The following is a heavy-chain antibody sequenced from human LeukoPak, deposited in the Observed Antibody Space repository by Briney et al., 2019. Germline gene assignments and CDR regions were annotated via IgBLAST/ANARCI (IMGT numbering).Heavy chain of an antibody. V-gene: IGHV3-64*01. Sequence: GGSLRLFCSPSGFTFSSYSMHWVRQAPGKGLEYVSAISSSGGSTYYANSVKGRFTISRDNSKNTLYLQMGSLRAEDMAVYYCARTYCSSTSCLVDYWGQGTVVTVSS. D-gene: IGHD2-2*01. CDR2: ISSSGGST. CDR1: GFTFSSYS. J-gene: IGHJ4*02. CDR3: ARTYCSSTSCLVDY.